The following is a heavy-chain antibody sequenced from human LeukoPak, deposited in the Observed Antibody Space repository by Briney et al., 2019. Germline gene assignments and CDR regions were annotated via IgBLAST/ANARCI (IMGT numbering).Heavy chain of an antibody. CDR2: ISNSGSYI. J-gene: IGHJ6*02. CDR3: ARGPNTAMSLYGMEV. V-gene: IGHV3-21*01. D-gene: IGHD5-18*01. Sequence: PGGSLRLSCAASGFTFSSYSMNWVRQAPGKGLEWVSSISNSGSYIYYADSVKGRFTISRDNAKNSLYLQMNSLRAEDTAVFYCARGPNTAMSLYGMEVWGQGTTVTVSS. CDR1: GFTFSSYS.